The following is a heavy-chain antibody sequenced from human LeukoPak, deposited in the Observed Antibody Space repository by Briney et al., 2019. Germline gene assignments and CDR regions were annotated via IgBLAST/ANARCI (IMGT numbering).Heavy chain of an antibody. D-gene: IGHD3-16*02. V-gene: IGHV4-59*08. Sequence: PSETLSLICTVSGGSISSYYWSWIRQPPGKGLEWIGYIYYSGSTNYNPSLKSRVTISVDTSKNQFSLKLSSVTAADTAVYYCARADDYVWGSYRTWGQGTLVTVSS. J-gene: IGHJ5*02. CDR1: GGSISSYY. CDR3: ARADDYVWGSYRT. CDR2: IYYSGST.